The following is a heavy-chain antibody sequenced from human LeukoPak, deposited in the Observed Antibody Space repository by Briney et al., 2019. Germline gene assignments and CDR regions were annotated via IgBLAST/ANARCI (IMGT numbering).Heavy chain of an antibody. CDR2: IKEDGSEK. CDR3: ARGGSSLYAFDI. Sequence: GGSLRLSCAASGFIFSSYWMSWVRQAPGKGLECVANIKEDGSEKYYVDSVKGRFTISRDTAKNSLYLQMNSLRAEDTAVYYCARGGSSLYAFDIWGQGTMVTVSS. D-gene: IGHD2-2*01. J-gene: IGHJ3*02. CDR1: GFIFSSYW. V-gene: IGHV3-7*03.